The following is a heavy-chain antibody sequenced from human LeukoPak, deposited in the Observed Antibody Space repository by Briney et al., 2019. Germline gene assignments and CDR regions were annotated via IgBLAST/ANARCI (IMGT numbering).Heavy chain of an antibody. D-gene: IGHD1-14*01. V-gene: IGHV3-21*01. CDR3: ATDFLLEPTGADAFDI. J-gene: IGHJ3*02. CDR1: GFTFSSYS. Sequence: GGSLRLSCAASGFTFSSYSMNWVRQAPGKGLEWVSSISSSSSYIYYADSVKGRFTISRDNAKNSLYLQMNSLRAEDTAVYYCATDFLLEPTGADAFDIWGQGTMVTVSS. CDR2: ISSSSSYI.